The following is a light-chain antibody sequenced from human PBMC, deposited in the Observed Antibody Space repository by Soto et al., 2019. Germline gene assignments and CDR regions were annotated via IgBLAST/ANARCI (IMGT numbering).Light chain of an antibody. J-gene: IGKJ1*01. CDR3: QQYNNWPWT. V-gene: IGKV3-15*01. CDR1: QSVFSS. CDR2: GAA. Sequence: ETVMTQSPATLSVSPGERATLSCRASQSVFSSLAWYQHKPGQAPRLLIYGAATRATGIPARFSGSGSGTEFTLTISSLQSEDFAVYYCQQYNNWPWTFGQGTKVDIK.